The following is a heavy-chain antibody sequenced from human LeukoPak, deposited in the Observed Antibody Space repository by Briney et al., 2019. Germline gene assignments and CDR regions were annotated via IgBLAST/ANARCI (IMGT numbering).Heavy chain of an antibody. CDR3: AREPPESYYFDN. CDR2: IKVSGGRT. Sequence: GASVKVSCKASGYTFSGFYVHWERQAPGQGLEWMGIIKVSGGRTEYAQKFQGRVTVTRDMSTSTVYMELNNLRSEDTAVYYCAREPPESYYFDNWGQGTLVTVSS. V-gene: IGHV1-46*01. J-gene: IGHJ4*02. CDR1: GYTFSGFY.